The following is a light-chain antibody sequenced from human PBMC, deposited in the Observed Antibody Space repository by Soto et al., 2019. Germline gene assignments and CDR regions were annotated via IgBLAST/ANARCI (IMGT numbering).Light chain of an antibody. V-gene: IGKV3-20*01. CDR2: GAS. J-gene: IGKJ2*01. Sequence: EIVLTQSPGTLSLSPGERATLSCRASQSVSSNNLAWYQQRPGQAPRVVIYGASTRATGIPERFSGSGSGTDFTLTISRLEPEDFAVYYCQQHGTSPYTFGQGTVLEIK. CDR3: QQHGTSPYT. CDR1: QSVSSNN.